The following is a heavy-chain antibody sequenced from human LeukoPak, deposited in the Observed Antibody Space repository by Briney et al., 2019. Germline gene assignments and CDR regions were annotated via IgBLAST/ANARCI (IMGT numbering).Heavy chain of an antibody. Sequence: PSETLSLTCTVSGGSISSYYWSWLRQPPGKGLEWIGYIYYSGSTNYNPSLKSRVTISVDTSKNQFSLKLSSVTAADTAVYYCAIGVPASYWGQGTMVTVSS. CDR1: GGSISSYY. J-gene: IGHJ3*01. D-gene: IGHD2-2*01. CDR2: IYYSGST. V-gene: IGHV4-59*01. CDR3: AIGVPASY.